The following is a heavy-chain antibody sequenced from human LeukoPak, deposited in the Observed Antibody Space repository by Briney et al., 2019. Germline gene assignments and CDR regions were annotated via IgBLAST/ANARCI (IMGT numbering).Heavy chain of an antibody. J-gene: IGHJ3*02. CDR3: ARDLCSGGNCYDDAFDI. CDR2: IYYSGST. V-gene: IGHV4-39*07. CDR1: GGSISSSSYY. D-gene: IGHD2-15*01. Sequence: SETLSLTCTVSGGSISSSSYYWGWIRQPPGKGLEWIGSIYYSGSTYYNPSLKSRVTISVDTSKNQFSLKLSSVTAADTAMYYCARDLCSGGNCYDDAFDIWGQGTMVTVPS.